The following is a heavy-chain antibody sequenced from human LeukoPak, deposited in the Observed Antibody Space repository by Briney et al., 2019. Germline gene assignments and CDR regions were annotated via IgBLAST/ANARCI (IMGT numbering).Heavy chain of an antibody. V-gene: IGHV4-59*08. D-gene: IGHD3-16*01. CDR3: AGHGYDDDDLSLT. J-gene: IGHJ5*02. Sequence: SETLSLTRTVSGGFITNYYWDWIRQPPGRGLEWVGYIHSTGATSYNPSLKSRVTMSIDTSKKQFSLKVTSVTAADTAVYYCAGHGYDDDDLSLTWGQGTLVTVSS. CDR1: GGFITNYY. CDR2: IHSTGAT.